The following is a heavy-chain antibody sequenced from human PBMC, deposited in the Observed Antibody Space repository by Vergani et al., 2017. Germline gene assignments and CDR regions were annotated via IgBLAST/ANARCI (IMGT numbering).Heavy chain of an antibody. V-gene: IGHV3-30*18. J-gene: IGHJ4*02. D-gene: IGHD3-22*01. Sequence: QVQLVESGGGVVQPGRSLRLSCAASGFTFSSYGMHWVRQAPGKGLEWVAVISYDGSNKYYADSVKGRFTISRDNSKNTLYLQMNSLRAEDTAVYYCAKVSTMIVVGTLLDYWGQGTLVTVSS. CDR1: GFTFSSYG. CDR2: ISYDGSNK. CDR3: AKVSTMIVVGTLLDY.